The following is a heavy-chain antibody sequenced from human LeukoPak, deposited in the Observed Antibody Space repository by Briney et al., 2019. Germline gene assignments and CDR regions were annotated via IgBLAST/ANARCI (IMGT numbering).Heavy chain of an antibody. D-gene: IGHD2-15*01. Sequence: GGSLRLSCAASGFTFSSYAMTWVRQAPGKGLEWISAISGSGGGTYYADSVKGRFTISRDNSKNTLYLQMNSPRAEDTAVYSCAKDSPVGGFYYFDYWGQGTLVTVSS. CDR2: ISGSGGGT. CDR3: AKDSPVGGFYYFDY. CDR1: GFTFSSYA. V-gene: IGHV3-23*01. J-gene: IGHJ4*02.